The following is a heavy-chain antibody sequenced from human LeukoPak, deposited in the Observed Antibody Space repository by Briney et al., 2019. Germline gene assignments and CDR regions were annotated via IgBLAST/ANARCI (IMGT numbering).Heavy chain of an antibody. J-gene: IGHJ4*02. CDR1: GSSISSTSSD. CDR2: IYYSGST. CDR3: ATDDSGSYCHFDS. V-gene: IGHV4-39*01. Sequence: SETLSLTCTVSGSSISSTSSDWGWLRQPRGKGLEWIGSIYYSGSTYYHPSLKGRVTISVDTPKNQFSLKLSSVTAADTALYYCATDDSGSYCHFDSWGQGTLVTVSS. D-gene: IGHD3-10*01.